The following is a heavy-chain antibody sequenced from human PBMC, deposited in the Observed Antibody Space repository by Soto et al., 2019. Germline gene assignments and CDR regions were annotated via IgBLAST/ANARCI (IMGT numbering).Heavy chain of an antibody. J-gene: IGHJ6*02. CDR3: ARGRSDSAGSSFGRRMDV. Sequence: QVQLQESGPGLVKSSETLSLICFVSGEALGSGQSYWNWIRQAPGKGLERIGQTFVTGDTKYSASLESRVPMSVDTSKSQISLTLTSVTAADSATYFCARGRSDSAGSSFGRRMDVWGQGTTVTVSS. D-gene: IGHD3-10*01. CDR1: GEALGSGQSY. V-gene: IGHV4-61*01. CDR2: TFVTGDT.